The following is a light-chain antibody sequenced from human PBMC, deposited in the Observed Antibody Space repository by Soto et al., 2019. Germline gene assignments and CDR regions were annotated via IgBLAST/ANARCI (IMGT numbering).Light chain of an antibody. CDR2: LGF. CDR1: QSLLHSNGYNY. V-gene: IGKV2-28*01. J-gene: IGKJ5*01. CDR3: MQGTHWPIT. Sequence: DIVMTQSPLSLPVTPGEPASISCRSSQSLLHSNGYNYLDWYLQKPGQSPQLLIYLGFSRASGVPARFSGSGSGTDFALKISRVEAEDFGVYYCMQGTHWPITFGQAIRLEI.